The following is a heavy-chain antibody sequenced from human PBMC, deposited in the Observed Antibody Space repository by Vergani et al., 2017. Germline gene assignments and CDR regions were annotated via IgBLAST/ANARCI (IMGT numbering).Heavy chain of an antibody. J-gene: IGHJ6*02. Sequence: QVQLVQSGAEVKKPGASVKVSCKASGYTFTSYGISWVRQAPGQGLEWMGWISAYNGNTNYAQKLQGRVTMTTDTSTSTAYLQWSSLKASDTAMYYCARQVAVAGKWWGPYYYYGMDVWGQGTTVTVSS. D-gene: IGHD6-19*01. V-gene: IGHV1-18*01. CDR3: ARQVAVAGKWWGPYYYYGMDV. CDR2: ISAYNGNT. CDR1: GYTFTSYG.